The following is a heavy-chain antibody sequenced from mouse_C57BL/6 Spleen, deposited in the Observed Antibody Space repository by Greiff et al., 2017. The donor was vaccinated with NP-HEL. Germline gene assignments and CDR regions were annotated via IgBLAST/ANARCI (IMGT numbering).Heavy chain of an antibody. CDR3: ARLLDDYAMDY. Sequence: VQLQQSGPVLVKPGASVKMSCKASGYTFTDYYMNWVKQSHGKSLEWIGVINPYNGGTSYNQKFKGKATLTVDKSSSTAYMELNSLTSEDSAVYYCARLLDDYAMDYWGQGTSVTVSS. V-gene: IGHV1-19*01. CDR2: INPYNGGT. J-gene: IGHJ4*01. CDR1: GYTFTDYY. D-gene: IGHD2-1*01.